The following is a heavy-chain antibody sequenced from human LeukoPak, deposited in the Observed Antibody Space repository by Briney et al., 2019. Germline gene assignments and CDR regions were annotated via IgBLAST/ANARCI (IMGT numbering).Heavy chain of an antibody. Sequence: GGSLRLSCAASGFTFSSYGMHWVRQAPGKGLEWVAVIWYDGSNKYYADSVKGRFIISRDNSKNTLYLQMNSLRAEDTAVYYCARDRVDTANAPGYWGQGTLVTVSS. J-gene: IGHJ4*02. V-gene: IGHV3-33*01. D-gene: IGHD5-18*01. CDR3: ARDRVDTANAPGY. CDR1: GFTFSSYG. CDR2: IWYDGSNK.